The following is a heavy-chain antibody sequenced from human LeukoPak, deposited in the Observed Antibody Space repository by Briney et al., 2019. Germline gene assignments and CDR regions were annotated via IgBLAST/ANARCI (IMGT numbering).Heavy chain of an antibody. D-gene: IGHD6-13*01. V-gene: IGHV3-21*01. Sequence: GGSLRLSCAASGFTFSDYIMNWVRQAPGKGLEWVSYISSSSNYIYYADSVKGRFTISRDNAKNSLYLQMNSLRAEDTAVYYCARDRASSSWYPFYWGQGTLVTVSS. CDR2: ISSSSNYI. CDR3: ARDRASSSWYPFY. J-gene: IGHJ4*02. CDR1: GFTFSDYI.